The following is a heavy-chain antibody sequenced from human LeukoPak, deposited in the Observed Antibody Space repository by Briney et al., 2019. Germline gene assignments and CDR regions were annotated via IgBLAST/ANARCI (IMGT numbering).Heavy chain of an antibody. D-gene: IGHD3-9*01. J-gene: IGHJ4*02. CDR2: IYYSGTT. CDR1: GGSISSYY. CDR3: VRGLTYYDILTAYYTFPYFDY. Sequence: SETLSLTCTVSGGSISSYYWSWIRQPPGRGLEWIGYIYYSGTTNYNPSLKSRVTISIDTSKNQFSLKLSSVTAGDTAVYYCVRGLTYYDILTAYYTFPYFDYWGQGTLVTVSS. V-gene: IGHV4-59*01.